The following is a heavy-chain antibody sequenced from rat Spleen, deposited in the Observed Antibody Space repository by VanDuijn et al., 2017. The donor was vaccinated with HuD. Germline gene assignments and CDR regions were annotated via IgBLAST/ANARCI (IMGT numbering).Heavy chain of an antibody. CDR3: ATALITMP. V-gene: IGHV5-7*01. Sequence: EVQLVESGGGLVQPGRSLKLSCAASGFSFSDYNMAWVRRAPKKGLEWVSTISYDGSSTFYRDSVRDRFTISRDNARSTLYLQMDSLRSEDTATYYCATALITMPWGQGVMVTVSS. CDR2: ISYDGSST. D-gene: IGHD1-12*01. CDR1: GFSFSDYN. J-gene: IGHJ2*01.